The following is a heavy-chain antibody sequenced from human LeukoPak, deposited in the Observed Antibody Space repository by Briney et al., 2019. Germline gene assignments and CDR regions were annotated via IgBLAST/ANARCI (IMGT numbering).Heavy chain of an antibody. J-gene: IGHJ6*04. V-gene: IGHV1-69*05. Sequence: GASVKVSCKASGGTFSSYAISWVRQAPGQGLEWMGRIIPIFGTANYAQKFQGRVTITTDESTSTAYMELSSLRSEDTAVYYCAREPDHYCDSSGYYPTRMDVWGKGTTVTVSS. CDR2: IIPIFGTA. D-gene: IGHD3-22*01. CDR3: AREPDHYCDSSGYYPTRMDV. CDR1: GGTFSSYA.